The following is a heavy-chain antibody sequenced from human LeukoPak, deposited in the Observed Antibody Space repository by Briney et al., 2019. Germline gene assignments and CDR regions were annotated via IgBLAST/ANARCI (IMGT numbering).Heavy chain of an antibody. Sequence: PGGSLRLSCAASEFSSYSMNWVRQAPGKGLEWVSYISSSSSTIYYADSVKGRFTISRDNSKNTLYLQMNSLRAEDTAVYYCAKTMVRGVRGPAFDYWGQGTLVTVSS. CDR2: ISSSSSTI. CDR1: EFSSYS. CDR3: AKTMVRGVRGPAFDY. J-gene: IGHJ4*02. D-gene: IGHD3-10*01. V-gene: IGHV3-48*01.